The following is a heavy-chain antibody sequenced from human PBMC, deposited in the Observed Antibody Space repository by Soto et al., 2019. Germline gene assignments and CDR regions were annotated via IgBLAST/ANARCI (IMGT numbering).Heavy chain of an antibody. CDR1: GFTFSSYW. CDR3: ARGARVVVVPARLVDYGMDV. Sequence: GGSLRLSCAASGFTFSSYWMHWVRQAPGKGLVWVSRINSDGSSTSYADSVKGRFTISRDNAKNTLYLQMNSLRAEDTAVYYCARGARVVVVPARLVDYGMDVWGQGTMVTVSS. V-gene: IGHV3-74*01. CDR2: INSDGSST. D-gene: IGHD2-2*01. J-gene: IGHJ6*02.